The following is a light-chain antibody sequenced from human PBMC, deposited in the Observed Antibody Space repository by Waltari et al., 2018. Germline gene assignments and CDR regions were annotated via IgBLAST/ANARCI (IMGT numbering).Light chain of an antibody. CDR3: QVWDSSSLVV. Sequence: SYVLTQPPSVSVAPGKTARITCGGNNIGSKSVHWYQQKPGQAPVLVVYDDSDRPSGIPARFSGSHSGNTATLTISRVEAGGEADYYCQVWDSSSLVVFGGGTKLTVL. J-gene: IGLJ2*01. CDR1: NIGSKS. CDR2: DDS. V-gene: IGLV3-21*03.